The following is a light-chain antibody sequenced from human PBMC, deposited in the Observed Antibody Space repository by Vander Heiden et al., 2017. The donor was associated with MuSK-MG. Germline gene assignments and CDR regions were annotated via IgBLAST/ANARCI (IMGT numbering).Light chain of an antibody. CDR2: GKN. CDR1: SLRIYY. J-gene: IGLJ2*01. CDR3: NSRDSSRNHVL. V-gene: IGLV3-19*01. Sequence: SSELTQDPAVSVALGQTVRHTCQGDSLRIYYAGWYQQKPGQAPVLVIYGKNNRPSGIPDRFSGSTSGNTASLTITRAQAEDEADYYCNSRDSSRNHVLFGGGTKLTVL.